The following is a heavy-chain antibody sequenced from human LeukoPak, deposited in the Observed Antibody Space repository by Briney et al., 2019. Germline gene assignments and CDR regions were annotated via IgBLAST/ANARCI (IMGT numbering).Heavy chain of an antibody. CDR1: GDTFNNYV. D-gene: IGHD3-3*01. CDR3: ARNRPPSLFGVVEQNAFDL. CDR2: IIPIFGTA. V-gene: IGHV1-69*05. J-gene: IGHJ3*01. Sequence: SVKVSCKASGDTFNNYVIYWVRQAPGQGLEWMGGIIPIFGTANYAQKFQGRVTITTDESTSTAYMELSSLRSEDTAVYYCARNRPPSLFGVVEQNAFDLWGQGTMVTVSS.